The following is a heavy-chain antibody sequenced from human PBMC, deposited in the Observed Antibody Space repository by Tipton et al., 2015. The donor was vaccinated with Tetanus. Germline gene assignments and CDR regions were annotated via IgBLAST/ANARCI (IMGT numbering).Heavy chain of an antibody. CDR3: AEGSSTWYY. CDR2: IDSTSTYI. V-gene: IGHV3-21*01. D-gene: IGHD6-13*01. Sequence: SLRLSCAASGFSFSNYAMSWIRQAPGKGLEWVSSIDSTSTYIYHADSVKGRFTISRDNAKNLLYLQMNSLRAEDTAVYYCAEGSSTWYYGGQGALVTVSS. J-gene: IGHJ4*02. CDR1: GFSFSNYA.